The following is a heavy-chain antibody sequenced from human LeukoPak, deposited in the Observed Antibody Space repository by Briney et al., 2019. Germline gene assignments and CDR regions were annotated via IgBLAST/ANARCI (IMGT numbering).Heavy chain of an antibody. CDR2: INHSGST. CDR3: ARKELTNWFDP. D-gene: IGHD1-26*01. J-gene: IGHJ5*02. Sequence: SETLSLTCAVYGGSFSGYYWSWIRQPPGKGLGWIGEINHSGSTNYNPSLKSRVTISVDTSKNQFSLKLSSVTAADTAVYYCARKELTNWFDPWGQGTLVTVSS. CDR1: GGSFSGYY. V-gene: IGHV4-34*01.